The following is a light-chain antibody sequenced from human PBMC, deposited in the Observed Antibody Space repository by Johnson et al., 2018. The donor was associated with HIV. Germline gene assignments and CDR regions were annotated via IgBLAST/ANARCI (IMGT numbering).Light chain of an antibody. CDR2: ENN. CDR3: GTWDSSLSAYV. Sequence: QSVLTQPPSVSAAPGQKVTISCSGSSSNIGNNYVSWYQQLPGTAPKLLIYENNKRPSGIPDRFSGSKSGTSATLGINGLQTGDEADYYCGTWDSSLSAYVVGTGTKVTVL. V-gene: IGLV1-51*02. CDR1: SSNIGNNY. J-gene: IGLJ1*01.